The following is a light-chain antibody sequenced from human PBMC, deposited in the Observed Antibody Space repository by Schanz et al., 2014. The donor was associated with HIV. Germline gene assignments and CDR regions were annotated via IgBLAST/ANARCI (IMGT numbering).Light chain of an antibody. CDR1: SSNIGADYD. Sequence: QSVLTQPPSVSGAPGQRVAISCTGSSSNIGADYDVHWHQQLPGTAPKLLIYDNTNRPSGVPDRFSGSKSGSSASLAISGLQSEDEVDYYCAAWDDSLNGWVFGGGTKLT. CDR2: DNT. J-gene: IGLJ3*02. V-gene: IGLV1-40*01. CDR3: AAWDDSLNGWV.